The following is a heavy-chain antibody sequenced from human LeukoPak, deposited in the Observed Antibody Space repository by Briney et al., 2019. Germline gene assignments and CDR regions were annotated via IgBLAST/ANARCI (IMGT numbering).Heavy chain of an antibody. CDR2: IIPIFGTA. J-gene: IGHJ4*02. CDR3: ARGNSGSYYNRAYFDY. Sequence: ASVKVSCKASGGTFSSYAISWVRQAPGQGLEWMGGIIPIFGTANYAQKFQGRVTITADESTSTAYMELSSLRSEDTAVYYCARGNSGSYYNRAYFDYWGQGTLVTVSS. D-gene: IGHD3-10*01. CDR1: GGTFSSYA. V-gene: IGHV1-69*13.